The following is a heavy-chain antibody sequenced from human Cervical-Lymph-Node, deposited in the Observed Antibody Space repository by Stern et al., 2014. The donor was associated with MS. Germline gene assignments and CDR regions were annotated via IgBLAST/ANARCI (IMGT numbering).Heavy chain of an antibody. J-gene: IGHJ4*02. CDR2: INPSGGST. V-gene: IGHV1-46*01. CDR3: ARTYYDSSGYQGENYFDY. Sequence: QMQLVQSGAEVKKPGASVKVSCKASGYTFTSYYMHWVRQAPGQGLECMGIINPSGGSTSYAQKFQGRVTMTRDTSTSTVYMELSSLRSEDTAVYYCARTYYDSSGYQGENYFDYWGQGTLVTVSS. CDR1: GYTFTSYY. D-gene: IGHD3-22*01.